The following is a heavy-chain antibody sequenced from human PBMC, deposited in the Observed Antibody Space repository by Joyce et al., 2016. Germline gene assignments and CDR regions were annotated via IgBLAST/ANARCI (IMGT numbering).Heavy chain of an antibody. CDR3: ARSSGPEDYFAMDV. CDR2: INWDGGTT. Sequence: EVQLVESGGVVVQPGGSLRLSCAASGFTFDDYAMHWVRQAPGKGLEWVSVINWDGGTTYDAASVKGRFTISRDNSKNSLYLQMSSLTLEDTALYYCARSSGPEDYFAMDVWGQGTTVTVSS. CDR1: GFTFDDYA. D-gene: IGHD3-22*01. J-gene: IGHJ6*02. V-gene: IGHV3-43D*04.